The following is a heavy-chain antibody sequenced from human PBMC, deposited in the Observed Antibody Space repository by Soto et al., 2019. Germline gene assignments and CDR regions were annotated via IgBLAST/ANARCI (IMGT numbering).Heavy chain of an antibody. CDR1: GFNFGRFW. V-gene: IGHV3-74*03. J-gene: IGHJ4*02. D-gene: IGHD3-10*01. CDR3: ASTNGAKWFEK. Sequence: EVRLVESGGGVAHPGGSLRLSCAAAGFNFGRFWMHWVRQVPGKGLEWVAHINSEGSSTTYADYVKGRFTISRDNVKYTVSLQMNSLRAEDTAVYFCASTNGAKWFEKWCQGTLVSVSS. CDR2: INSEGSST.